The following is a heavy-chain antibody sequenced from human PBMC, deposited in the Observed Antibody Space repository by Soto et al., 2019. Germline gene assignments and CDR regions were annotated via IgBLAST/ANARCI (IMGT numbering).Heavy chain of an antibody. CDR3: ARGNDYGDY. CDR2: IYYSGST. CDR1: GGSISSYY. Sequence: SETLSLTCTVSGGSISSYYWSWIRQPPGKGLEWIGYIYYSGSTNYNPSLKSRVTISVDTSKNQFSLKLSSVTAADMAVYYRARGNDYGDYWSQGTLVTVSS. J-gene: IGHJ4*02. V-gene: IGHV4-59*01.